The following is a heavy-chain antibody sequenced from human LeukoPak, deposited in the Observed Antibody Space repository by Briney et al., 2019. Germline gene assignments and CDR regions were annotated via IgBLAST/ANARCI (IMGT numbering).Heavy chain of an antibody. CDR2: ISGSGGST. J-gene: IGHJ3*02. D-gene: IGHD3-22*01. CDR3: ARDGYSSGYYLDAFDI. Sequence: GGSLRLSCAASGFTFSSYAMSWVRQAPGKGLEWVSAISGSGGSTYYADSVKGRFTISRDNAKNSLYLQMNSLRAEDTAVYYCARDGYSSGYYLDAFDIWGQGTMVTVSS. CDR1: GFTFSSYA. V-gene: IGHV3-23*01.